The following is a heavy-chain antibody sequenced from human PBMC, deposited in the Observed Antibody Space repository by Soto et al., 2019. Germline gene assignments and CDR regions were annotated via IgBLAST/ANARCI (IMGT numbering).Heavy chain of an antibody. CDR1: GGSFSGYY. D-gene: IGHD2-15*01. CDR2: INQSGST. J-gene: IGHJ4*02. V-gene: IGHV4-34*01. Sequence: PSETLSLTCAVYGGSFSGYYWNWIRQPPGKGLEWIGEINQSGSTNYNPSLKSRVTISVDTSKNQFSLRLGSVTAADTAVYWCVRRLGGCSGGSCPFDYWGQGALVTVSS. CDR3: VRRLGGCSGGSCPFDY.